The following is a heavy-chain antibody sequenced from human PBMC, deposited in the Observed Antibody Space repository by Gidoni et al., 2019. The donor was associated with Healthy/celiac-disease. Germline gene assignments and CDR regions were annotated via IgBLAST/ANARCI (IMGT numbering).Heavy chain of an antibody. V-gene: IGHV1-69*06. CDR3: ARDVGVEMATIREGY. J-gene: IGHJ4*02. CDR2: IIPIVGTA. Sequence: QVQLVQSGAEVKKPGSSVKVSSKASGGPFSRYAISWVRQAPGQGLEWMGGIIPIVGTANYAQKFQGRVTITADKSTSTAYMELSSLRSEDTAVYYCARDVGVEMATIREGYWGQGTLVTVSS. CDR1: GGPFSRYA. D-gene: IGHD5-12*01.